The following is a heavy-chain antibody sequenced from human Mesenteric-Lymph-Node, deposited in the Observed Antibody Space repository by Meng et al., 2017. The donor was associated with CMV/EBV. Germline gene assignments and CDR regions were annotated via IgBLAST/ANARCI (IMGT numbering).Heavy chain of an antibody. Sequence: ASVKVSCKASGYTFTGYYMHWVRQAPGQGLEWMGWINPNSGGTNYAQKFQGRVTMTRDTSISTAYMELSRLRSDDTAVYYCARIATLRNGGYVCWGQGTLVTVSS. CDR3: ARIATLRNGGYVC. J-gene: IGHJ4*02. CDR2: INPNSGGT. CDR1: GYTFTGYY. V-gene: IGHV1-2*02. D-gene: IGHD5-12*01.